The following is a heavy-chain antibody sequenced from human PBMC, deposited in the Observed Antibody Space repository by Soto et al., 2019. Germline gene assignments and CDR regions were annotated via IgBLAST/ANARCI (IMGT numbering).Heavy chain of an antibody. Sequence: SVKVSCKASGGTFSSYAISWVRQAPGQGLEWMGGIIPIFGTANYAQKFQGRVTITADESTTTAYMELSSLRFDDTALYYCARDRNIVTTPRNYFYYGMDVWGQGTTVTVSS. J-gene: IGHJ6*02. D-gene: IGHD5-12*01. CDR3: ARDRNIVTTPRNYFYYGMDV. V-gene: IGHV1-69*13. CDR1: GGTFSSYA. CDR2: IIPIFGTA.